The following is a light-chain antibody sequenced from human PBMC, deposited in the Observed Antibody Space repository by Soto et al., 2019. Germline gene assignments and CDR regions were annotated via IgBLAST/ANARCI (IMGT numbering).Light chain of an antibody. J-gene: IGKJ1*01. CDR1: QSVSSGY. Sequence: EIVLTQSPGTLSLSPGERATLSCRASQSVSSGYLAWYQLKPGQAPSLLIYGASSRATGIPDRFSGSGSGTDFTLTISRLEPEDFAVYYCQHYGSSPRTFGQGTKVEIK. V-gene: IGKV3-20*01. CDR3: QHYGSSPRT. CDR2: GAS.